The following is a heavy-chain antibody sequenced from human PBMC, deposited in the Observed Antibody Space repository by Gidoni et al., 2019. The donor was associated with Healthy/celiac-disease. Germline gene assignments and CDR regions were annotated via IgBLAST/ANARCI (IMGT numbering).Heavy chain of an antibody. V-gene: IGHV4-34*01. CDR2: INHSGST. D-gene: IGHD2-15*01. J-gene: IGHJ5*02. CDR3: ARGIGPCLRMGRSGGSCRLNWFDP. Sequence: QVQLQQWGAGLLKPSETLSLTCAVYGGSFSGYYWSWLRQPPGKGLEWIGEINHSGSTNYNPSLKSRVTISVDTSKNQFSLKLSSVTAADTAVYYCARGIGPCLRMGRSGGSCRLNWFDPWGQGTLVTVSS. CDR1: GGSFSGYY.